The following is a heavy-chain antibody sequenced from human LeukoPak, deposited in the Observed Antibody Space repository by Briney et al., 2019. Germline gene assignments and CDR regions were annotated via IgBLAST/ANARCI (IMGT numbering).Heavy chain of an antibody. CDR3: AITSIAAAARQGF. V-gene: IGHV3-23*01. CDR1: GFTFSTYA. D-gene: IGHD6-13*01. J-gene: IGHJ4*02. Sequence: PGGSLRPSGAASGFTFSTYAMSWVRQAPGKGLEWVSAISVTGVSTYYTDSVKGRFTISRDNSKNTLYLQINSLRAEDTALYYVAITSIAAAARQGFWGQGTLVT. CDR2: ISVTGVST.